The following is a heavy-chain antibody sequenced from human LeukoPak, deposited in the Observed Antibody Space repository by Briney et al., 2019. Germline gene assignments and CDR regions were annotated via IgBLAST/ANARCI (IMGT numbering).Heavy chain of an antibody. V-gene: IGHV1-18*01. CDR2: ISAYNGNT. J-gene: IGHJ3*02. CDR1: VYTFTSYG. D-gene: IGHD4/OR15-4a*01. Sequence: GASVKVSCKASVYTFTSYGISWVRQAPGQRLEWMEWISAYNGNTNYAQKLQGRVTMTTDTSTSTDYMELRSLRSDDTAVYYCARDNFRLGLRAFDIWGQGTMVTVSS. CDR3: ARDNFRLGLRAFDI.